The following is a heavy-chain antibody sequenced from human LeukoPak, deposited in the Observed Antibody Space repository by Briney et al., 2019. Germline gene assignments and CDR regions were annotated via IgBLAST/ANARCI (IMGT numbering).Heavy chain of an antibody. Sequence: GGSLRLSCAASGFTFSSYAMSWVRPAAGKGLEWVSAISGSGGSTYYADSVNGRFTTSRDNSKNTLYLQMNSLRAEDTAVYYCAELGITMIGGVWGKGTTVTISS. V-gene: IGHV3-23*01. CDR2: ISGSGGST. CDR3: AELGITMIGGV. D-gene: IGHD3-10*02. J-gene: IGHJ6*04. CDR1: GFTFSSYA.